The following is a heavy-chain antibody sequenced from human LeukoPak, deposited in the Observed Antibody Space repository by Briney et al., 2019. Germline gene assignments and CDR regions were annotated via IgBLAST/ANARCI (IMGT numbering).Heavy chain of an antibody. CDR1: GGSFSGYY. CDR2: IKHSGST. V-gene: IGHV4-34*01. J-gene: IGHJ5*02. CDR3: ARGINYDYVWGSYRPKNNWFDP. Sequence: SETLSLTCAVYGGSFSGYYWSSIRQPPGKGLEWIGEIKHSGSTNYNPSLKSRVTISVDTSKNQFSLKLSSVTAADTAVYYCARGINYDYVWGSYRPKNNWFDPWGQGTLVTVSS. D-gene: IGHD3-16*02.